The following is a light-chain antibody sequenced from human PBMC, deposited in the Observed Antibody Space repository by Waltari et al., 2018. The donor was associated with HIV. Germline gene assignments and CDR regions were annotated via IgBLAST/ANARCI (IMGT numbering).Light chain of an antibody. Sequence: QSALTQPASVSGSPGQSITISCTGSSSDVGSYNYVSWYQQHPGKAPKLLIYDVSKRPSGVSNRFSGSKSGNTASLTISGLQAEDEADYYCCSYAGSNTYLFGTGTEVTVL. V-gene: IGLV2-23*02. CDR2: DVS. CDR3: CSYAGSNTYL. J-gene: IGLJ1*01. CDR1: SSDVGSYNY.